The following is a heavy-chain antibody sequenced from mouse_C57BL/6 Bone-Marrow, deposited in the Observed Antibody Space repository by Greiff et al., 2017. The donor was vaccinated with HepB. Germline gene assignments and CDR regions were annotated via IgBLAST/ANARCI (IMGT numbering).Heavy chain of an antibody. CDR3: TRWLLLY. CDR2: IDPETGGT. CDR1: GYTFTDYE. J-gene: IGHJ2*01. D-gene: IGHD2-3*01. V-gene: IGHV1-15*01. Sequence: VQLQQSGAELVRPGASVTLSCKASGYTFTDYEMHWVKQTPVHGLEWIGAIDPETGGTAYTQKFKGKAILTADKSSSTAYMELRSLTSEDSAVYYCTRWLLLYWGQGTTLTVSS.